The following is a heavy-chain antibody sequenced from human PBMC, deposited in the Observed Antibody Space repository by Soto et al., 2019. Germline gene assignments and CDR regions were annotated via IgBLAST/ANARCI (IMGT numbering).Heavy chain of an antibody. CDR1: GFTFSTHG. Sequence: SLRLSCAAFGFTFSTHGMHWVRQAPGKGLEWVALIWNDGNKKDYADSVKGRFTISRDNSKNIVYLRMDSLRVEDTAVYFCARDTWIVSPITSLDHWGQGDLVTVSS. J-gene: IGHJ4*02. CDR3: ARDTWIVSPITSLDH. CDR2: IWNDGNKK. D-gene: IGHD1-26*01. V-gene: IGHV3-33*01.